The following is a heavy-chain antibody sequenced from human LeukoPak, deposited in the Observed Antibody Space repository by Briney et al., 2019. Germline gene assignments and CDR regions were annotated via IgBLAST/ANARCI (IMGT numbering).Heavy chain of an antibody. J-gene: IGHJ3*02. CDR3: ARRPNYYESSGFWSVYPFDI. V-gene: IGHV5-51*01. CDR2: IYPGDSDT. D-gene: IGHD3-22*01. CDR1: GYSFTNYW. Sequence: GESLKISCKGSGYSFTNYWIGWVRQMPGKGLEWMGIIYPGDSDTRYSPSFQGQVTVSADKSISTAYLQWGSLKASDTGMYYCARRPNYYESSGFWSVYPFDIWGQGTLVTVSS.